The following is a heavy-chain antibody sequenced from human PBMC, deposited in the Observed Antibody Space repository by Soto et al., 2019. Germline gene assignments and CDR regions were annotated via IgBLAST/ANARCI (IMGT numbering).Heavy chain of an antibody. J-gene: IGHJ3*02. CDR3: TTDHTGYDFWSGSHAFDI. CDR2: IKSKTDGGTT. V-gene: IGHV3-15*01. Sequence: GGSLRLSCAASGFTFSNAWMSWVRQAPGKGLEWVGRIKSKTDGGTTDYAAPVKGRFTISRDDSKNTLYLQMNSLKTEDTAVYYCTTDHTGYDFWSGSHAFDIWGQGTMVTVSS. CDR1: GFTFSNAW. D-gene: IGHD3-3*01.